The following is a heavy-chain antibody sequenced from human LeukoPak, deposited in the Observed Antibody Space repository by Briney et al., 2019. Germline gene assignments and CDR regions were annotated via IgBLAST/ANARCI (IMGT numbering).Heavy chain of an antibody. J-gene: IGHJ5*02. V-gene: IGHV1-46*01. Sequence: ASVKVSCKASGYTFTTYYIHWVRQDPGQGLEWMGTINPSGGSTSYAQKFQGRVTMTRDMSTSSVYMELRSLTSEDTAVYYCAREGRGPWGQGTLVTVSS. CDR2: INPSGGST. CDR1: GYTFTTYY. CDR3: AREGRGP.